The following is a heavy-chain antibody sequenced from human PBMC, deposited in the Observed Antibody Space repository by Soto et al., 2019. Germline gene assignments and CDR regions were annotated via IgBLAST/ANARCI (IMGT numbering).Heavy chain of an antibody. CDR2: IYYSGST. V-gene: IGHV4-59*01. CDR3: AREEYSSTFDY. D-gene: IGHD6-6*01. CDR1: GGSISSYY. Sequence: SETLSLSCTVSGGSISSYYWSWIRQPPGKGLEWIGYIYYSGSTNYNPSLKSRVTISVDTSKNQFSLKLSSVTAADTAVYYCAREEYSSTFDYWGQGTLVTVSS. J-gene: IGHJ4*02.